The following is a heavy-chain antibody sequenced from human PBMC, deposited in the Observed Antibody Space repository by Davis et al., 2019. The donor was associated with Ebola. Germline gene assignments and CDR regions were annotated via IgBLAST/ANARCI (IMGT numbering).Heavy chain of an antibody. J-gene: IGHJ4*02. V-gene: IGHV3-7*01. CDR2: IKQDGSEK. Sequence: GESLKISCAASGFSFSSYWMSWVRQAPGKGLEWVASIKQDGSEKYYVDSVKGRFTISRDNAKNPLYLQMNSLRDEDTAVYYCARVRGALDYWGQGTLVTVSS. CDR3: ARVRGALDY. CDR1: GFSFSSYW. D-gene: IGHD2-15*01.